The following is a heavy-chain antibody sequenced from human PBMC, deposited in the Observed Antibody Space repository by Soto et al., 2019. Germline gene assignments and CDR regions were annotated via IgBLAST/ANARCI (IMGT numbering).Heavy chain of an antibody. CDR2: IVVGSGNT. D-gene: IGHD6-13*01. CDR3: AADYSSSWDNYYGMDV. J-gene: IGHJ6*02. Sequence: SVKVSCKASGFTFTSSAVQWVRQARGQRLEWIGWIVVGSGNTNYAQKFQERVTITRDMSTSTAYMELSSLRSEDTAVYYCAADYSSSWDNYYGMDVWGQGTTVTVS. V-gene: IGHV1-58*01. CDR1: GFTFTSSA.